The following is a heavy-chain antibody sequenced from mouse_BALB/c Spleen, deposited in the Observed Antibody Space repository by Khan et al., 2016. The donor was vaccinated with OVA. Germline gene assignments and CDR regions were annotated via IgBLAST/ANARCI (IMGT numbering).Heavy chain of an antibody. CDR1: GFNIKDTY. D-gene: IGHD4-1*01. CDR2: IDPANGNP. J-gene: IGHJ3*01. CDR3: VRDYWDVFAY. Sequence: VQLKESGAELVKPGASVKLSCTASGFNIKDTYMHWVKRRPEQGLVWIGRIDPANGNPKYDPKFQGKSTISADTSSSTAYLQLSSLTSEDAAVYYCVRDYWDVFAYWGQGTLVTVSA. V-gene: IGHV14-3*02.